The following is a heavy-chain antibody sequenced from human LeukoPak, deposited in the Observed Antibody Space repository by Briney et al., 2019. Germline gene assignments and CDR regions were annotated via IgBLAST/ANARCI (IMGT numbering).Heavy chain of an antibody. V-gene: IGHV3-48*03. Sequence: GGSLRLSCAPSGFTFRSSEMNWVRQAPGKGLEWVSYISGTGNTIYYTDSVKGRFTISRDNAKNSLYLQMNSLRAEDTAVYYCARETPYSSSWRFDYWGQGTLVTVSS. CDR1: GFTFRSSE. CDR2: ISGTGNTI. D-gene: IGHD6-13*01. J-gene: IGHJ4*02. CDR3: ARETPYSSSWRFDY.